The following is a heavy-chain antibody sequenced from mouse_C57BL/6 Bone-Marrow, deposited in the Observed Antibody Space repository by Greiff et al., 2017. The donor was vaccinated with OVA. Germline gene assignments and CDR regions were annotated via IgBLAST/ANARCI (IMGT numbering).Heavy chain of an antibody. V-gene: IGHV14-3*01. CDR3: ARGSSYFSWFAY. Sequence: EVMLVESVAELVRPGASVKLSCTASGFNIKNTYMHWVKQRPEQGLEWIGRIDPANGNTKYAPKFQGKATITADTSSNTAYLQLSSLTSEDTAIYYCARGSSYFSWFAYWGQGTLVTVSA. CDR1: GFNIKNTY. J-gene: IGHJ3*01. D-gene: IGHD1-1*01. CDR2: IDPANGNT.